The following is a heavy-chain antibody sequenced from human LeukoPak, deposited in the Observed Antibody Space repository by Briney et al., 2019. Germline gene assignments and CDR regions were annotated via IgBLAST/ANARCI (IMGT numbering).Heavy chain of an antibody. CDR2: ISGSGDST. V-gene: IGHV3-23*01. CDR3: AKDLDGVRGIIPHSLGALNI. D-gene: IGHD3-10*01. Sequence: GGSLRLSCAASGFPFSSYAMSWVRQAPGKGLEWVSAISGSGDSTYYADSVKGRFTISRDNSKNTLYLQMNSLRAEDTALYYCAKDLDGVRGIIPHSLGALNIWGQGTMVTVSS. CDR1: GFPFSSYA. J-gene: IGHJ3*02.